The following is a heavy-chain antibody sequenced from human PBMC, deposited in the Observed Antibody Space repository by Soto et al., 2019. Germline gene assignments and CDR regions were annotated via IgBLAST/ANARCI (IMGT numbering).Heavy chain of an antibody. V-gene: IGHV1-69*12. D-gene: IGHD4-17*01. Sequence: QVQLVQSGAEVKKPGSSVKVSCKASGGTFSSYAISWVRQAPGQGLEWMGGIIPIFGTANYAQKFQGRVTITADESTSTAYMELSSLRSEDTAVYYCARDQDDYGDFVGNPTSNWGQGTLVTVSS. CDR2: IIPIFGTA. CDR3: ARDQDDYGDFVGNPTSN. CDR1: GGTFSSYA. J-gene: IGHJ4*02.